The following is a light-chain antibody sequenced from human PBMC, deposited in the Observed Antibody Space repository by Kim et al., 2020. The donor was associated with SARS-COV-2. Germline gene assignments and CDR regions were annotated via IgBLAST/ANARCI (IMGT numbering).Light chain of an antibody. V-gene: IGKV3-20*01. J-gene: IGKJ1*01. CDR3: QYYASSTWA. CDR2: GAS. Sequence: EIVLTQSPGTLSLSPGEGATLSCRVSQSVDISSLAWYQQKPGQAPRLLIYGASTRATGITDRFSGTGSGTDFTLTISRLELEDFAVYYCQYYASSTWAFGQETKVDIK. CDR1: QSVDISS.